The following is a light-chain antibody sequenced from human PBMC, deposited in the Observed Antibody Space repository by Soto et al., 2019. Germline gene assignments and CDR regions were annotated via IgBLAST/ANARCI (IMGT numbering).Light chain of an antibody. CDR1: SSDVGFYNY. J-gene: IGLJ2*01. V-gene: IGLV2-14*01. Sequence: QSALTQPASVSGSPGQSITISCTGTSSDVGFYNYVSWYQQHPGKAPKLLIYDVTNRPSGVSNRFSGSKSGNTASLTISGLQAEDEAYYYCSSYTRSSTLVFGGGTKLTVL. CDR2: DVT. CDR3: SSYTRSSTLV.